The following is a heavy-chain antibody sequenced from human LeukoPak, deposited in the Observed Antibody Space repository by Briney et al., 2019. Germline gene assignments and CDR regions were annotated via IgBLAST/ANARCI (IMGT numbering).Heavy chain of an antibody. CDR3: ARLVATSRFDP. CDR2: IYYSGST. V-gene: IGHV4-39*01. J-gene: IGHJ5*02. Sequence: SETLSPTCTVSGASISNSDYYWVWIRQPPGKGLEWIGNIYYSGSTYYNSSLKSRLSISVDTSKNQFSLKLSSVTASDTAMYYCARLVATSRFDPWGQGTLVTVSS. D-gene: IGHD5-12*01. CDR1: GASISNSDYY.